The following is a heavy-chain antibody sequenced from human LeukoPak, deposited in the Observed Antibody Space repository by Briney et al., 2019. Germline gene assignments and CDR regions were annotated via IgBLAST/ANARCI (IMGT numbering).Heavy chain of an antibody. Sequence: GASVKVPCKASGGTFSSYAISWVRQAPGQGLEWMGGIIPIFGTANYAQKFQGRVTITADESTSTAYMELSSLRSEGTAVYYCAAGCSSTSCYLKGPLDYWGQGTLVTVSS. D-gene: IGHD2-2*01. CDR1: GGTFSSYA. CDR3: AAGCSSTSCYLKGPLDY. V-gene: IGHV1-69*13. J-gene: IGHJ4*02. CDR2: IIPIFGTA.